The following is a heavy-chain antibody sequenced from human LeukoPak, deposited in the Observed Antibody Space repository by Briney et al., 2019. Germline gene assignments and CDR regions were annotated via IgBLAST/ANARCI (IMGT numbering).Heavy chain of an antibody. CDR3: ASSYWYFDL. V-gene: IGHV3-33*01. J-gene: IGHJ2*01. CDR1: GFTLSSFG. Sequence: GGSLRLSCAASGFTLSSFGMHWVRQAPGKGLEWVAVIWYDGSNKYYADSVKGRFTISRDNSKNTLYLQMNSLRAEDTAVYYCASSYWYFDLWGRGTLVTVSS. CDR2: IWYDGSNK.